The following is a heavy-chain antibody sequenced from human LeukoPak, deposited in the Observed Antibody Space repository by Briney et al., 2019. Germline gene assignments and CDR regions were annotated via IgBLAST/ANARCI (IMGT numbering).Heavy chain of an antibody. D-gene: IGHD2-8*01. Sequence: PGGSLRLSCAASGFTFSSYAMSWVRQAPGKGLEWVSAISGSGGSTYYADSVKGRFTISRDNSKNTLYLQMNSLRAGDTAVYYCAKKMYSVQDAFDIWGQGTMVTVSS. V-gene: IGHV3-23*01. CDR2: ISGSGGST. CDR1: GFTFSSYA. CDR3: AKKMYSVQDAFDI. J-gene: IGHJ3*02.